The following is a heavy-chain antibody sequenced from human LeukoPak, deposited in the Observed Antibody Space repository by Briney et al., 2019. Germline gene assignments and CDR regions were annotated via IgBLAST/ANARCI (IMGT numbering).Heavy chain of an antibody. CDR3: AKAPGYYYYYGMDV. J-gene: IGHJ6*02. D-gene: IGHD1-14*01. CDR2: ISGSGGST. Sequence: GGSLRLSCAASGFTFSSYATSWVRQAPGKGLEWVSAISGSGGSTYYADSVKGRFTISRDNSKNTLYLQMNSLRAEDTAVYYCAKAPGYYYYYGMDVWGQGTTVTVSS. CDR1: GFTFSSYA. V-gene: IGHV3-23*01.